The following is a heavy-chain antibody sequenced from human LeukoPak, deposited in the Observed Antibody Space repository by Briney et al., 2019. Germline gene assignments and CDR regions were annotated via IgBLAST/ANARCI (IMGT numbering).Heavy chain of an antibody. V-gene: IGHV4-4*07. CDR2: IYNSGTT. D-gene: IGHD3-10*01. CDR1: GGSISGYY. CDR3: ARARGLATSDFDY. J-gene: IGHJ4*02. Sequence: PSETLSLTCIVSGGSISGYYWSWIRQPAGKGLEWIGRIYNSGTTYYNPSLKSRLTMSVDTSKNQFSLNLSFVTAADTAVYYCARARGLATSDFDYWGQGTLVTVSS.